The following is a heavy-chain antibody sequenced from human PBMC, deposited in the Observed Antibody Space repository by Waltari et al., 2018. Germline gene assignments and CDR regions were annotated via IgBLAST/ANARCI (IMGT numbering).Heavy chain of an antibody. J-gene: IGHJ4*02. D-gene: IGHD3-10*01. Sequence: QVQLVASGGGVVQPGGSLRLSCAASGFSFSSVGMPWARQAPGKGLEWVAFIRYDGSNKYYADSVKGRFTISRDNSKNTLYLQMNSLRAEDTAVYYCAKGGITMVRGVIDYWGQGTLVTVSS. CDR3: AKGGITMVRGVIDY. V-gene: IGHV3-30*02. CDR2: IRYDGSNK. CDR1: GFSFSSVG.